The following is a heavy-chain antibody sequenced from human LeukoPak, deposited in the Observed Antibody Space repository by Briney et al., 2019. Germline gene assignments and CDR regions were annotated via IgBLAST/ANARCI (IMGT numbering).Heavy chain of an antibody. D-gene: IGHD5-12*01. V-gene: IGHV4-30-2*01. CDR3: ARAAYSGCDRCWYFDL. CDR2: IYHSGST. J-gene: IGHJ2*01. Sequence: PSQTLFLTCAVSGGSISSGGYSWSWIRQPPGKGLEWIGYIYHSGSTYYNPSLKSRVTISVDRSKNQCSLKLSSVTAADTAVYYCARAAYSGCDRCWYFDLWGRGTLVTVSS. CDR1: GGSISSGGYS.